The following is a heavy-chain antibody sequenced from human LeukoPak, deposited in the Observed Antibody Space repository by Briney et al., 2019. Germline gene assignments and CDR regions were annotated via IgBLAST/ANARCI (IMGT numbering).Heavy chain of an antibody. CDR3: AKAAGYSTIYWFDP. CDR1: GGSIRSSH. V-gene: IGHV4-59*01. CDR2: IYYSGTS. J-gene: IGHJ5*02. D-gene: IGHD6-13*01. Sequence: KPSETLSLTCTVSGGSIRSSHWSWIGQPPGKGLEFIGYIYYSGTSNYNPSLKSRVTMSVDTSNNQFSLKLNSVTAADTAVYYCAKAAGYSTIYWFDPWGQGTLVTVSS.